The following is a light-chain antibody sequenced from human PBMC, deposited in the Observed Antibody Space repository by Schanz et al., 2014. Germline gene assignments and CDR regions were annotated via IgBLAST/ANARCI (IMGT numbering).Light chain of an antibody. Sequence: QSVLTQPASVSRSPGQSITISCTGTSSDVGSYNLVSWYQQHPGKAPKLMIYEGSKRPSGVSNRFSGSKSGNTASLTISGLQAEDEADYYCSSYTTSSTWVFGGGTKVTVL. CDR2: EGS. V-gene: IGLV2-14*02. J-gene: IGLJ3*02. CDR3: SSYTTSSTWV. CDR1: SSDVGSYNL.